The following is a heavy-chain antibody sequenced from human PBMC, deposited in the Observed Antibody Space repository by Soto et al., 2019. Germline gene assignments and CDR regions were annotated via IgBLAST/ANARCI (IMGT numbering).Heavy chain of an antibody. CDR3: ARDLGDYVWGSYRYTRLDY. V-gene: IGHV1-2*02. CDR2: INPNSGGT. J-gene: IGHJ4*02. CDR1: GYTFTGYY. Sequence: QVQLVQSGAEVKKPGASVKVSCKASGYTFTGYYMHWVRQAPGQGLEWMGWINPNSGGTNYAQKFQGRVTMTRDTSISTAYIELSRLRSDDTAVYYCARDLGDYVWGSYRYTRLDYWGQGTLVTVSS. D-gene: IGHD3-16*02.